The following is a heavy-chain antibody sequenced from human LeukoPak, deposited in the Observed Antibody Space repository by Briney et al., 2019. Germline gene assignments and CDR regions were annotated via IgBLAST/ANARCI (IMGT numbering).Heavy chain of an antibody. V-gene: IGHV3-53*01. CDR3: TRDSTTFRFGS. CDR2: IYSGSIT. Sequence: GGSLRLSCAASGFTFSSYWISWVRQAPGKGLEWVSIIYSGSITNYVDSVKGRFTISRDNSKNTLYLQMTSLRADDTAVYYCTRDSTTFRFGSWGQGTLVIVSS. CDR1: GFTFSSYW. J-gene: IGHJ4*02. D-gene: IGHD4-11*01.